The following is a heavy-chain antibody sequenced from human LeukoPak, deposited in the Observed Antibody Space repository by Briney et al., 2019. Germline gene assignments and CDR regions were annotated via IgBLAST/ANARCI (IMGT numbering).Heavy chain of an antibody. Sequence: GGSLRLSCAASGFTFSSYAMSWVRQAPGKGLEWVSAISGSGGSTYYADSVKGRFTISRDNAKNTLYLQMNSLRVEDTAVYYCARPAVAGLRAGGYDYWGQGPLVPVSS. J-gene: IGHJ4*02. CDR2: ISGSGGST. CDR3: ARPAVAGLRAGGYDY. CDR1: GFTFSSYA. D-gene: IGHD6-19*01. V-gene: IGHV3-23*01.